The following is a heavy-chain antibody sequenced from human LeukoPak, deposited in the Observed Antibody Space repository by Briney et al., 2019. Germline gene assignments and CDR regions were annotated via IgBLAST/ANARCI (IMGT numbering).Heavy chain of an antibody. D-gene: IGHD2-2*01. CDR2: IYPGDSDT. V-gene: IGHV5-51*01. Sequence: PGESLKISRKGSGYIFTSYWIGWVRQMPGKGLEWMGIIYPGDSDTTYSPSFQGQVTISADKSISTAYLQWSSLKASDTAMYYCARRDGYCSSTSCYADYYYGMDVWGQGTTVTVSS. CDR3: ARRDGYCSSTSCYADYYYGMDV. J-gene: IGHJ6*02. CDR1: GYIFTSYW.